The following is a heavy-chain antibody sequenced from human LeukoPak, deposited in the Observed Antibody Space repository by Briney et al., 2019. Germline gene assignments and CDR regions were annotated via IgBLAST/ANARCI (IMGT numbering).Heavy chain of an antibody. J-gene: IGHJ4*02. CDR3: ARGGSYFDY. CDR1: GYRFTSYW. CDR2: IYPGDSDT. V-gene: IGHV5-51*03. Sequence: KPGESLKIFCKGSGYRFTSYWVGWVPQMTGKGREWMRIIYPGDSDTRYSPSFQGQVNISADKYISTAYLQWSSLKASDTAMYYCARGGSYFDYWGQGTLVTVSS.